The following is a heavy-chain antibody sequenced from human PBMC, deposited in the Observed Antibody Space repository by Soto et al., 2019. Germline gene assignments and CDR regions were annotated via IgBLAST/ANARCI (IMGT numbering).Heavy chain of an antibody. V-gene: IGHV1-2*04. CDR1: GYTFTGYY. CDR2: INPNSGGT. CDR3: ARGGSSGAYYYYYYGMDV. Sequence: ASVKVSCKASGYTFTGYYMHWVRQAPGQGLEWMGWINPNSGGTNYAQKFQGWVTMTRDTSISTAYMELSRLRSDDTAVYYCARGGSSGAYYYYYYGMDVWGQGTTVTV. D-gene: IGHD6-19*01. J-gene: IGHJ6*02.